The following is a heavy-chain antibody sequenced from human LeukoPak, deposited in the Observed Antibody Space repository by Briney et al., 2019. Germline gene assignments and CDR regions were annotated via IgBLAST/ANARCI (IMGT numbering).Heavy chain of an antibody. CDR1: GFTFDDYA. Sequence: GGSLRLSCAASGFTFDDYAMRWVRQAPGKGLEWGSGISWNSGSIGYADSVKGRFTISRDNAKNSRYLQMNSLRAEDTAVYYCARGSRSGVVERDAFDIWGQGTMVTVSS. J-gene: IGHJ3*02. CDR2: ISWNSGSI. D-gene: IGHD3-3*01. V-gene: IGHV3-9*01. CDR3: ARGSRSGVVERDAFDI.